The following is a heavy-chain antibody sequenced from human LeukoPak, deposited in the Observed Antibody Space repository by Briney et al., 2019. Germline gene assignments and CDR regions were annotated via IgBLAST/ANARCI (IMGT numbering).Heavy chain of an antibody. CDR2: IYYSGST. J-gene: IGHJ3*02. D-gene: IGHD6-6*01. CDR1: GGSISSSSCY. Sequence: SETLSLTCTVSGGSISSSSCYWGWIRQPPGKGLEWIGSIYYSGSTYYNPSLKGRLTMSVDRSNNLFSLNLNSVTAADTAVYYCARIIAASQDVFDIWGQGTMITVSS. V-gene: IGHV4-39*07. CDR3: ARIIAASQDVFDI.